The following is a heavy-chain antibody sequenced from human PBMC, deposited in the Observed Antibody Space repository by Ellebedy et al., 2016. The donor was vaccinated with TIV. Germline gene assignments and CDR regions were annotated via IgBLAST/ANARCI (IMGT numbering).Heavy chain of an antibody. V-gene: IGHV3-7*01. J-gene: IGHJ3*02. CDR1: GFSFRSYW. CDR2: INQGGSER. Sequence: GESLKISCGTSGFSFRSYWMTWVRQAPGKGLEWVASINQGGSERHYVDSVKGRFTISRDNAKNSLYLEMNSLRAEDTAVYYCATDGSYGDYLSPAHAFEIWGQGTVVAVSS. D-gene: IGHD4-17*01. CDR3: ATDGSYGDYLSPAHAFEI.